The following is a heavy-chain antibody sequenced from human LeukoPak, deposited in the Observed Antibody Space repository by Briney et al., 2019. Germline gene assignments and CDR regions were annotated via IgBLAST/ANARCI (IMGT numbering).Heavy chain of an antibody. CDR1: GGSLSSSSYY. V-gene: IGHV4-39*07. CDR3: ARDSLEYSSSLDV. CDR2: IYYSGST. J-gene: IGHJ6*04. D-gene: IGHD6-6*01. Sequence: SETLSLTCTVSGGSLSSSSYYWGWLRQPPGKGLEWLGSIYYSGSTYYNPSLKSRVTISVDTSKNQFSLKLSSVTAADTAVYYCARDSLEYSSSLDVWGKGTTVTVSS.